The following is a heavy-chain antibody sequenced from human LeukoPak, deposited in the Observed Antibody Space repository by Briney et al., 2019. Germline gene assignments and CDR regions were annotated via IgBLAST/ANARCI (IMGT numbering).Heavy chain of an antibody. J-gene: IGHJ4*02. CDR3: AKDKSKGELRGNEFDY. V-gene: IGHV3-23*01. D-gene: IGHD1-7*01. Sequence: PGGSLRRSCAASGFTFTSYAMSWVRQAPGKGLEWVSAISGSGVSTYYADSVKGRFTISRDNSKNTLYLHMNSLRAEDTALYYCAKDKSKGELRGNEFDYWGQGTLVIVSS. CDR2: ISGSGVST. CDR1: GFTFTSYA.